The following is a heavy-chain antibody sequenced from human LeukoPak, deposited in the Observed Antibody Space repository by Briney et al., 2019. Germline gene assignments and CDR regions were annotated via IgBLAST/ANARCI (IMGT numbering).Heavy chain of an antibody. CDR3: TRAPPTTTDYGDYLTRWDYFDY. D-gene: IGHD4-17*01. J-gene: IGHJ4*02. CDR2: ISGSGGRT. Sequence: GGSLRLSCAASGFTFSSYGMSWVRQAPGKGLEWVSAISGSGGRTYYADSVKGRFTISRDNAKNSLYLQMNSLRAEDTALYHCTRAPPTTTDYGDYLTRWDYFDYWGQGTLVTVSS. V-gene: IGHV3-23*01. CDR1: GFTFSSYG.